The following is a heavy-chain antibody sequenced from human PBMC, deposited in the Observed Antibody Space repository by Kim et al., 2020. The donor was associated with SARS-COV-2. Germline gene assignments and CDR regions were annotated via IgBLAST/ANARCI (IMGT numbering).Heavy chain of an antibody. Sequence: YAQTCQGRVTTTRDTSTSTVYMELSSRRSEDTAVYYCARMELDGYYTHDYWGQGTLVTVSS. CDR3: ARMELDGYYTHDY. D-gene: IGHD2-2*02. J-gene: IGHJ4*02. V-gene: IGHV1-46*01.